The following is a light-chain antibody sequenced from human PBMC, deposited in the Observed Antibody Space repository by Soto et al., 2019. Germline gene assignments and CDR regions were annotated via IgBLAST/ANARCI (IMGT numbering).Light chain of an antibody. V-gene: IGKV3-15*01. CDR3: QQGHNWPLT. CDR2: GAS. J-gene: IGKJ2*01. Sequence: EIVMTQSPATLSLSPGERAALSCRASQGISSELAWYQQKLGQPPRLLIYGASTRATGVPARFTGSGSGSDFTLTISGLQSEDFAVYYCQQGHNWPLTFGQGTRLEI. CDR1: QGISSE.